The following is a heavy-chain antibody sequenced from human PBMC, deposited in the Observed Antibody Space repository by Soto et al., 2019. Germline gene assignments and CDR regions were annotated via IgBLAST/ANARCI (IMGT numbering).Heavy chain of an antibody. D-gene: IGHD4-17*01. V-gene: IGHV1-3*01. J-gene: IGHJ4*02. CDR1: GYTFTSYA. Sequence: ASVKVSCKASGYTFTSYAMHWVRQAPGQRLEWMGWINAGNGNTKYSQKLQGRVTITRDTSASTAYMELSSLRSEDTAVYYCARDDYGDYLFDYWGQGTLVTVSS. CDR2: INAGNGNT. CDR3: ARDDYGDYLFDY.